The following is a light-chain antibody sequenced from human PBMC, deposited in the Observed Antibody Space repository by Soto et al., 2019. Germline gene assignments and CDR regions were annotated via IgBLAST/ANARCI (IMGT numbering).Light chain of an antibody. Sequence: DIQMTQSPSSLSASVVGSVTINCGASQSIGTYLHWYQQKAGKAPKLLIYAASNLQSRVPSRFSGSGSGTDFTLTMNSLQTEELANYDCQQGYSSPWTFGQGTKGEIK. V-gene: IGKV1-39*01. J-gene: IGKJ1*01. CDR1: QSIGTY. CDR3: QQGYSSPWT. CDR2: AAS.